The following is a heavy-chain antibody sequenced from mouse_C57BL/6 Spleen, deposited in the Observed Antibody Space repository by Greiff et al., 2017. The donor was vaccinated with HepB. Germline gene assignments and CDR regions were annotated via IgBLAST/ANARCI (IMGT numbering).Heavy chain of an antibody. CDR1: GYAFTNYL. CDR2: INPGSGGT. J-gene: IGHJ4*01. Sequence: QVQLQQSGAELVRPGTSVKVSCKASGYAFTNYLIEWVKQRPGQGLEWIGVINPGSGGTNYNEKFKGKATLTADKSSSTAYMQLSGLTSEDSAVYFCARRRGAMDYWGQGTSVTVSS. CDR3: ARRRGAMDY. V-gene: IGHV1-54*01.